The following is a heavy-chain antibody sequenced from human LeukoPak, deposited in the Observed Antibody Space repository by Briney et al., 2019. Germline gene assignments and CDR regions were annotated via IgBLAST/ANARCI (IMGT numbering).Heavy chain of an antibody. CDR3: ARDKIVGATHFDY. CDR2: IKQDGSEK. D-gene: IGHD1-26*01. CDR1: GFTFSSYW. V-gene: IGHV3-7*01. Sequence: GSLRLSCAASGFTFSSYWMSWVRQAPGKGLEWVANIKQDGSEKYYVDSVKGRFTISRDNAKNSLYLQMNSLRVEDTAVYYCARDKIVGATHFDYWGQGTLVTVSS. J-gene: IGHJ4*02.